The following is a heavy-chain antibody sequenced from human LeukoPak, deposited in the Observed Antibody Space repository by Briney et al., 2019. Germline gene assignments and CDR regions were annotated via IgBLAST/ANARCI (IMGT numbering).Heavy chain of an antibody. V-gene: IGHV1-69*01. CDR1: GGTFSSYA. J-gene: IGHJ4*02. Sequence: GASVKVSCKASGGTFSSYAISWVRQAPGQGLEWMGGIIPIFGTANYAQKFQGRVTITADESTSTAYMELSSLRSEDTAVYYCAREARGRDDYNPDYWGQGTLVTVSS. D-gene: IGHD5-24*01. CDR3: AREARGRDDYNPDY. CDR2: IIPIFGTA.